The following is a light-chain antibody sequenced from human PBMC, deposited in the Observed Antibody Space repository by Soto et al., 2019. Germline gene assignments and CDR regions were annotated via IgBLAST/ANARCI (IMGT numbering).Light chain of an antibody. CDR1: QSVSSGH. Sequence: VLAQSPVTRSLSPGERASLSCRASQSVSSGHLAWYQQKPGQAPRLLIYGASSRATGIPDRFSGSGSGTDFTLTISRLEPEDYAVYYCQQYGHSLWTFGQGTKVDIK. CDR3: QQYGHSLWT. CDR2: GAS. V-gene: IGKV3-20*01. J-gene: IGKJ1*01.